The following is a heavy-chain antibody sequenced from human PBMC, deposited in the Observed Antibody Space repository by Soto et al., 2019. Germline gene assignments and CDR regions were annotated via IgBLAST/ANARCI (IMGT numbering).Heavy chain of an antibody. V-gene: IGHV1-18*01. CDR3: ARGGGYNWTYDQVDWFDP. CDR1: GYTFTSYG. J-gene: IGHJ5*02. Sequence: ASVKVSCKASGYTFTSYGISWVRQAPGQGLEWMGWISAYNGNTSYAQKLQGRVTMTTDTSTSTAYMELRSLRSDDTAVYYCARGGGYNWTYDQVDWFDPWGQGTLVNVSS. D-gene: IGHD1-7*01. CDR2: ISAYNGNT.